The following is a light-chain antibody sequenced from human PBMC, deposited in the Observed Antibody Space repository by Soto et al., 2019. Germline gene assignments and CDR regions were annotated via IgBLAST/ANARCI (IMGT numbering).Light chain of an antibody. V-gene: IGKV3-15*01. CDR2: GAF. CDR3: QQYKNWPPLT. Sequence: EIVMTQSPATLSVSPGETATLSCRASQSVSYNLAWYQQKPGQGPRLLIYGAFTRATGIPARFSGSGSGTDFTLTISSLQYEDFAVYYCQQYKNWPPLTFGGGTKGEIK. CDR1: QSVSYN. J-gene: IGKJ4*01.